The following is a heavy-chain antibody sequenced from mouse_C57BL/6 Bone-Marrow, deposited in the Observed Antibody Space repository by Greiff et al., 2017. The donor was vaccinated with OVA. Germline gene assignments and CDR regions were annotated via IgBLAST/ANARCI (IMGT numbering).Heavy chain of an antibody. CDR3: ASTYSNSFAY. D-gene: IGHD2-5*01. J-gene: IGHJ3*01. V-gene: IGHV5-4*01. Sequence: EVQRVESGGGLVKPGGSLKLSCAASGFTFSSYAMSWVRQTPEKRLEWVATISDGGSYTYYPDNVKGRFTISRDNAKNNLYLQMSHLKSEDTAMYYCASTYSNSFAYWGQGTLVTVSA. CDR1: GFTFSSYA. CDR2: ISDGGSYT.